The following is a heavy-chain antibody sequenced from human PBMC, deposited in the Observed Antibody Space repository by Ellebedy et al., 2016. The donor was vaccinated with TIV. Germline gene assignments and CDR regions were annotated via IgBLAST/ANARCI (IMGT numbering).Heavy chain of an antibody. D-gene: IGHD1-26*01. V-gene: IGHV4-61*01. Sequence: SETLSLTCTVSGGSVSSSSHYWNWIRQPPGKGLEWIGYSYYIGTTNYNPSLKSRVTISEDTSKNQFSLRLSSVTAADTAVYYCAGGSYTPYGMDVWGRGTTVIVSS. CDR1: GGSVSSSSHY. CDR3: AGGSYTPYGMDV. CDR2: SYYIGTT. J-gene: IGHJ6*02.